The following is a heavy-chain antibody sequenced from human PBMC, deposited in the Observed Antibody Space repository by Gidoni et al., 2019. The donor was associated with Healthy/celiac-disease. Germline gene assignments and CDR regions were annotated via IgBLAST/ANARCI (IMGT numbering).Heavy chain of an antibody. Sequence: GFTFSSYGMHWVRQAPGKGLEWVAVISYDGSNKYYADSVKGRFTISRDNSKNTLYLQMNSLRAEDTAVYYCAKGKEYSSSWDYYYYGMDVWGQGTTVTVSS. D-gene: IGHD6-6*01. CDR1: GFTFSSYG. CDR2: ISYDGSNK. J-gene: IGHJ6*02. V-gene: IGHV3-30*18. CDR3: AKGKEYSSSWDYYYYGMDV.